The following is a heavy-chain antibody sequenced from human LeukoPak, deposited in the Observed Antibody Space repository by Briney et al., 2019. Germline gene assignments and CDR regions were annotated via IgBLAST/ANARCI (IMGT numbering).Heavy chain of an antibody. V-gene: IGHV3-48*03. CDR1: GFTFSSYE. J-gene: IGHJ4*02. CDR3: APWGYDSSGYPFDY. CDR2: ISSSGSTI. D-gene: IGHD3-22*01. Sequence: PGGSLRLSCAASGFTFSSYEMNWVRQAPGEGLEWVSYISSSGSTIYYADSVEGRFTISRDNAKNSLYLQMNSLRAEDTAVYYCAPWGYDSSGYPFDYWGQGTLVTVSS.